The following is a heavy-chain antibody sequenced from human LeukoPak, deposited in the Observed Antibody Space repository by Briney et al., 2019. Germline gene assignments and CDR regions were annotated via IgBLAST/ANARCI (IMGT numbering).Heavy chain of an antibody. CDR2: IRSKANSYAT. J-gene: IGHJ4*02. CDR3: TSSAAGQRGGY. CDR1: GFTLSGSA. V-gene: IGHV3-73*01. D-gene: IGHD6-13*01. Sequence: GGSLRLSCAASGFTLSGSAMHWVRQASGNGLEWVGRIRSKANSYATAYAASVKGRFTISRDDSKNTAYLQMNSLKTEDTAVYYCTSSAAGQRGGYWGQGTLVTVSS.